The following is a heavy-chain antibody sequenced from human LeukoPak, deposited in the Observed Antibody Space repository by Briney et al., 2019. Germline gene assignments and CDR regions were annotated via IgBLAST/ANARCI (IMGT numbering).Heavy chain of an antibody. D-gene: IGHD3-3*01. CDR1: GFTFSSYG. V-gene: IGHV3-33*06. CDR2: IWYDGSNK. CDR3: AKGPRGFLEWLLYYFDY. J-gene: IGHJ4*02. Sequence: GGSLRLSCAASGFTFSSYGMPWVRQAPGKGLEWVAVIWYDGSNKYYADSVKGRFTISRDNSKNTLYLQMNSLRAEDTAVYYCAKGPRGFLEWLLYYFDYWGQGTLVTVSS.